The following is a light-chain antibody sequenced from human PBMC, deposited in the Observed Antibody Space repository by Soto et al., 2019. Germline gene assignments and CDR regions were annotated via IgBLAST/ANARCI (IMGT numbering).Light chain of an antibody. CDR3: QQYNNWPSWT. J-gene: IGKJ1*01. CDR1: QSVSIK. V-gene: IGKV3-15*01. Sequence: DIVMTQSPATLSVSPGDRATLSCRASQSVSIKLAWYQQKPGQAPRLLIYDTYTRATGIPARFSGSGSGTEFTLTISSLQSEDFAVYYCQQYNNWPSWTCGQGTKVDI. CDR2: DTY.